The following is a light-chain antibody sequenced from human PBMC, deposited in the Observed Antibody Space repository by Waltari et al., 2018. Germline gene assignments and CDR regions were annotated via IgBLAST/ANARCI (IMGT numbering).Light chain of an antibody. Sequence: QSVLTQPPSASGTPGQGLSTSCSGSMSNLGRYYLYWYQHFPRTAPKLLIYRNNQRPSGVPDRFSASKYGTSASLAIDGLRSEDEAVYYCASWDESHYVFGTGTTVTVL. J-gene: IGLJ1*01. V-gene: IGLV1-47*01. CDR1: MSNLGRYY. CDR3: ASWDESHYV. CDR2: RNN.